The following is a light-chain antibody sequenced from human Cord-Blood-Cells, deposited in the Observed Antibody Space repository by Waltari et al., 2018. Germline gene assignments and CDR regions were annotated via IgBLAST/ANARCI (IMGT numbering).Light chain of an antibody. CDR3: QQYYSTPYT. CDR2: WAS. J-gene: IGKJ2*01. Sequence: DIVMTQSPDSLAVSLGERATINCKSTQIVLYSSNNKNYLAWYQQKPGQPPKLLIYWASARESGVPDRFSGSGSGTDFTLTISSLQAEDVAVYYCQQYYSTPYTFGQGTKVEIK. CDR1: QIVLYSSNNKNY. V-gene: IGKV4-1*01.